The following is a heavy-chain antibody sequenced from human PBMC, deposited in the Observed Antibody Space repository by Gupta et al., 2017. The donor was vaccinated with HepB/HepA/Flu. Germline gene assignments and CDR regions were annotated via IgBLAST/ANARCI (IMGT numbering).Heavy chain of an antibody. CDR3: ARDKFEARSPESPGGYCSGGSCYQGPLGY. CDR2: IWYDGSNK. D-gene: IGHD2-15*01. V-gene: IGHV3-33*01. J-gene: IGHJ4*02. Sequence: VAVIWYDGSNKYYADSVKGRFTISRDNSKNTLYLQMNSLRAEDTAVYYCARDKFEARSPESPGGYCSGGSCYQGPLGYWGQGTLVTVSS.